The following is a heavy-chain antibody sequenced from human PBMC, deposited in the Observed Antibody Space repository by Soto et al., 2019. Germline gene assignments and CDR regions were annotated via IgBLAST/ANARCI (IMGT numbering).Heavy chain of an antibody. CDR2: IYYSGST. CDR1: GDSISNSGYY. Sequence: PSETLSLTCSVSGDSISNSGYYWSWVRQHPGKGLEWIGYIYYSGSTYYNSSLKSRVTISVDTSKNQLSLKLSSVTAADTAVYYCARKLRYFDWEAFDIWGQGTMVTVSS. CDR3: ARKLRYFDWEAFDI. V-gene: IGHV4-31*03. D-gene: IGHD3-9*01. J-gene: IGHJ3*02.